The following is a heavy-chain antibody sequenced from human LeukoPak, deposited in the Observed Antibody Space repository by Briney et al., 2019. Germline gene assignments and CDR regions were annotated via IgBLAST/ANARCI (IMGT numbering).Heavy chain of an antibody. J-gene: IGHJ4*02. CDR2: SIPIFGTA. Sequence: SVKVSCKASGGTFSSYAISWVRQAPGQGLEWMGGSIPIFGTANYAQKFQGRVTITADESTSTAYMELSSLRSEDTAVYYCARSTRITMIVVAENLDYWGQGTLVTVSS. D-gene: IGHD3-22*01. CDR1: GGTFSSYA. V-gene: IGHV1-69*13. CDR3: ARSTRITMIVVAENLDY.